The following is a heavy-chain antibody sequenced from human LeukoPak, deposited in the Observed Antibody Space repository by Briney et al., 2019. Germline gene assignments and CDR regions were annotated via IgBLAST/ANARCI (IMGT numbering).Heavy chain of an antibody. J-gene: IGHJ4*02. CDR1: GGSISSGGYY. CDR2: IYYSGST. CDR3: ARLFGAQEYYYGSGSYYNAPAYYFDY. D-gene: IGHD3-10*01. V-gene: IGHV4-61*08. Sequence: SETLSLTCTVSGGSISSGGYYWSWIRQPPGKGLEWIGYIYYSGSTNYNPSLKSRVTISVDTSKNQFSLKLSSVTAADTAVYYCARLFGAQEYYYGSGSYYNAPAYYFDYWGQGTLVTVSS.